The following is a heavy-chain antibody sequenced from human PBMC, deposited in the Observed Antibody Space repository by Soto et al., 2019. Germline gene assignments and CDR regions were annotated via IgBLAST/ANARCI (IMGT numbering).Heavy chain of an antibody. D-gene: IGHD2-2*01. CDR1: GYSFMKYG. V-gene: IGHV1-18*01. CDR3: AREASVLIPAAQPSRFDS. CDR2: ISPYSGYT. Sequence: QVQLVQSGPEMKKPGASVKVSCKGFGYSFMKYGINWVRQAPGRGLEWVGWISPYSGYTHSAQKFHGRLTLTTDTAASTAYMELRILRSADTALYYCAREASVLIPAAQPSRFDSWGQGTLVTVSS. J-gene: IGHJ4*02.